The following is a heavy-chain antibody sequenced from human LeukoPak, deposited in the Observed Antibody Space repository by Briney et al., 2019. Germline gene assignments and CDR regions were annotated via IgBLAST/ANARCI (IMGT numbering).Heavy chain of an antibody. J-gene: IGHJ3*02. CDR2: ISSSSSYR. CDR3: AKDHYGGGSSTSGSLDI. CDR1: GFTFSSYS. V-gene: IGHV3-21*04. D-gene: IGHD2-2*01. Sequence: GGSLRLSCAASGFTFSSYSMNWVRQAPRKGLEGVSSISSSSSYRYYADPVNGRFTISTDNANNSLYLLLNSLRDDAIALYYSAKDHYGGGSSTSGSLDIWRKGKMDRVS.